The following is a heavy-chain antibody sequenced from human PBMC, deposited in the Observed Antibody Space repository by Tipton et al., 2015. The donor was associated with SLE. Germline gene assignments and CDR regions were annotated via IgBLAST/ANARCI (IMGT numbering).Heavy chain of an antibody. Sequence: TLSLTCTVSGGSISSGGYYCSWIRQHPGKGLEWIGYIYYSGSTYYNPSLKSRVTISVDTSKNQFSLKLSSVTAADAAVYYCARSLPTQLVVGYWGQGTLATVSS. CDR1: GGSISSGGYY. CDR2: IYYSGST. V-gene: IGHV4-31*03. D-gene: IGHD6-13*01. J-gene: IGHJ4*02. CDR3: ARSLPTQLVVGY.